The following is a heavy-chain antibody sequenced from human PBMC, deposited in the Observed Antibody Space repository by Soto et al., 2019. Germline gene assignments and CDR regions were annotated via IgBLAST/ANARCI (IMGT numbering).Heavy chain of an antibody. V-gene: IGHV3-74*01. Sequence: PGESLKISCAASGFTFSSYWMHWVRQAPGKGLVWVSRINSDGSSTSYADSVKGRFTISRDNAKNTLYLQMNSLRAEDTAVYYCARVASIAAADRLYYYYYGMDVWGQGTTVTVSS. CDR1: GFTFSSYW. CDR3: ARVASIAAADRLYYYYYGMDV. J-gene: IGHJ6*02. D-gene: IGHD6-13*01. CDR2: INSDGSST.